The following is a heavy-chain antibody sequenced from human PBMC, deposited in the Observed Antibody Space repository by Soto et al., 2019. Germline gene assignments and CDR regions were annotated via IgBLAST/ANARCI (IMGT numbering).Heavy chain of an antibody. D-gene: IGHD2-15*01. CDR1: GGSFSGYY. Sequence: SETLSLTCAVYGGSFSGYYWSWIRQPPGKGLEWIGEINHSGSTNYNPSLKSRVTISADTSKNQFSLKLSSVTAADTAVYYCARGPGATEIYCSGGSCNVDYWGQGTLVTVSS. J-gene: IGHJ4*02. CDR2: INHSGST. V-gene: IGHV4-34*01. CDR3: ARGPGATEIYCSGGSCNVDY.